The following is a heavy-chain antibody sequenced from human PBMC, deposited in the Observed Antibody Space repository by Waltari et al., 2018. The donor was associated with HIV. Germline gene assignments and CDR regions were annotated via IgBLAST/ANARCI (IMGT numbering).Heavy chain of an antibody. J-gene: IGHJ5*02. V-gene: IGHV1-2*02. CDR3: ARVFRGTVNYFDSRLGH. Sequence: QVQLVQSGAEVKKPGASVKVSCKASGYTFSDYYMHWVRQAPGQGLEWMGWINPNSGSTRYAEKFQGRVTMTRDTSISTAYMELSRLRFDDTAVYYCARVFRGTVNYFDSRLGHWGQGTLVTVSS. CDR1: GYTFSDYY. D-gene: IGHD3-22*01. CDR2: INPNSGST.